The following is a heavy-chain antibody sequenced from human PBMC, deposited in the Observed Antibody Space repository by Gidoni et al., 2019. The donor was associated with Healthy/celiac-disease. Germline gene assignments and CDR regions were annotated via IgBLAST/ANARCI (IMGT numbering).Heavy chain of an antibody. CDR1: GGSISSSNW. V-gene: IGHV4-4*02. CDR2: IYHSGST. J-gene: IGHJ5*02. Sequence: QVQLQESGPGLVKPSGTLSLTCAVSGGSISSSNWWSWVRQPPGKGMEWIGEIYHSGSTNYNPSLKSRVTISVDKSKNQFSLKLSSVTAADTAVYYCARAEDIVVVVAATRGWFDPWGQGTLVTVSS. D-gene: IGHD2-15*01. CDR3: ARAEDIVVVVAATRGWFDP.